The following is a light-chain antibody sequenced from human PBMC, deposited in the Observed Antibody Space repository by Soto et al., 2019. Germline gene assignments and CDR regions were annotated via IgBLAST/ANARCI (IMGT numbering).Light chain of an antibody. V-gene: IGLV2-14*01. CDR1: RSDVGGYNY. CDR3: SSYTSSSTYV. Sequence: QSALTQPASVSGSPGQSITISCTGTRSDVGGYNYVSWCQQHPGKAPKLMIYEVSNRPSGVSNRFSASKSGNTASLTISGLQAEDEADYYCSSYTSSSTYVFGTGTKRTVL. CDR2: EVS. J-gene: IGLJ1*01.